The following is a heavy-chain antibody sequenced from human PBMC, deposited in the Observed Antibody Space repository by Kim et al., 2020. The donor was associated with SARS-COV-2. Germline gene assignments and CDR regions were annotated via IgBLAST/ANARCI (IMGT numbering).Heavy chain of an antibody. Sequence: GGSLRLSCAASGFTFSSYWMSWVRQAPGKGLEWVANIKQDGSEKYYVDSVEGRFTISRDNAKNSLYLQMNSLRAKDTAVYYCAREVLLEWELPSDYFDYWGQGTLVTVSS. CDR3: AREVLLEWELPSDYFDY. J-gene: IGHJ4*02. CDR1: GFTFSSYW. CDR2: IKQDGSEK. D-gene: IGHD1-26*01. V-gene: IGHV3-7*03.